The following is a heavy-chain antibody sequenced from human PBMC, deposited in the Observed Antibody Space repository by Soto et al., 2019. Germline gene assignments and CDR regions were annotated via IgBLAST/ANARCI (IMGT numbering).Heavy chain of an antibody. D-gene: IGHD2-21*02. Sequence: HPGGSLRLSCAASGFTFSSYGMHWVRQAPGKGLEWVAVISYEGRNQYYADSAKGRFTISRDNSKNTLYLQINSLRDEDTAIYYCAKEGQMKVSTALDHWGQGTLVTVSS. CDR1: GFTFSSYG. CDR3: AKEGQMKVSTALDH. V-gene: IGHV3-30*18. CDR2: ISYEGRNQ. J-gene: IGHJ4*02.